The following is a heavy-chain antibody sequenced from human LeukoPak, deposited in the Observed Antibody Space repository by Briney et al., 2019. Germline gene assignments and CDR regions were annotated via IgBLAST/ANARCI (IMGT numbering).Heavy chain of an antibody. Sequence: KTSETLSLTCTVSGGSISSYYWSWIRQPPGKGLEWIGYIYYSGSTYHNPSLKSRVTISVDTSKNQFSLKLSSVTAADTAVYYCARTRYYYNSRSYGAPYYFDYWGQGTLVTVSS. V-gene: IGHV4-59*08. CDR2: IYYSGST. CDR3: ARTRYYYNSRSYGAPYYFDY. CDR1: GGSISSYY. J-gene: IGHJ4*02. D-gene: IGHD3-10*01.